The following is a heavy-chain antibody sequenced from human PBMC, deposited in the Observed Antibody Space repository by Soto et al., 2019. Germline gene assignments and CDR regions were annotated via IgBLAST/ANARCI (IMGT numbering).Heavy chain of an antibody. D-gene: IGHD2-8*01. J-gene: IGHJ6*02. CDR1: GFTFNSFG. CDR3: ARTGLQIVQATSYYYGLDV. CDR2: IWHDGTNR. Sequence: QVQLVESGGGVVQPGTSLRLSCEASGFTFNSFGMHWVRQAPGNGLEWVAMIWHDGTNRYYLDSVKGRFTISRDNSKDTLYLQMNNLRAEDTAVYYCARTGLQIVQATSYYYGLDVWGQGTTVTVSS. V-gene: IGHV3-33*01.